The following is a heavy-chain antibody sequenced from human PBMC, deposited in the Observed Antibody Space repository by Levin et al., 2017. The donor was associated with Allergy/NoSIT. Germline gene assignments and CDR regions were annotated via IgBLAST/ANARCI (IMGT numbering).Heavy chain of an antibody. Sequence: GESLKISCTASGFTFGDYAMSWVRQAPGTGLEWVGFIRSKLYGGTTEYAASVKGRFTISREDSKSIAYLQMNSLKTEDTAVYYCTRDYYGSGSYYKPGGYWGQGTLVTVSS. CDR2: IRSKLYGGTT. CDR1: GFTFGDYA. CDR3: TRDYYGSGSYYKPGGY. V-gene: IGHV3-49*04. J-gene: IGHJ4*02. D-gene: IGHD3-10*01.